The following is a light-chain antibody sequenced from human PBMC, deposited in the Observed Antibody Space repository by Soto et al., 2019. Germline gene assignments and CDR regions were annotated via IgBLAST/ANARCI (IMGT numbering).Light chain of an antibody. V-gene: IGLV1-40*01. CDR2: ANT. CDR1: SSNIGAGYG. J-gene: IGLJ2*01. CDR3: QSYDTGLSGAV. Sequence: QSVLTQPPSVSGAPGQRVTISCTGSSSNIGAGYGVHWYQHLPGTAPKLLIYANTMRPSGVPDRFSGSKSGTSASLAITGLQAEDEADYYCQSYDTGLSGAVFGGGTKVTAL.